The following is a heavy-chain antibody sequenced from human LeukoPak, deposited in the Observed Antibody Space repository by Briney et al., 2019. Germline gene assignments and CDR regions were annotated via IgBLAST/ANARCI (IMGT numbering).Heavy chain of an antibody. CDR2: IHYSGST. V-gene: IGHV4-59*08. Sequence: SETLSLTCTVSGGSISSYYWSWIRKPPGKGLEWIGYIHYSGSTNYNPSLKSRVTISVDTSKNQFSLKLSSVTAADTAVYYCARHSIYDSSGRGLFDPWGQGTLVTVSS. CDR3: ARHSIYDSSGRGLFDP. J-gene: IGHJ5*02. CDR1: GGSISSYY. D-gene: IGHD3-22*01.